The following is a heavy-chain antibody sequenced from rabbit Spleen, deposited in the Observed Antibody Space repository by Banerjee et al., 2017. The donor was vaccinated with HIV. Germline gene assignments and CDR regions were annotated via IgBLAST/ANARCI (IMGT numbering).Heavy chain of an antibody. Sequence: QEQLVESGGGLVQPGGSLTLSCKASGFDFTNYYISWVRQAPGKGLEWIGIIYAAKGSTDYASWVNGRFTISSDNAQSTVDLKMTSLTAADTATYFCARAIVPWLGLTRLDLWGPGTLVTVS. CDR2: IYAAKGST. CDR1: GFDFTNYY. D-gene: IGHD4-1*01. CDR3: ARAIVPWLGLTRLDL. V-gene: IGHV1S47*01. J-gene: IGHJ3*01.